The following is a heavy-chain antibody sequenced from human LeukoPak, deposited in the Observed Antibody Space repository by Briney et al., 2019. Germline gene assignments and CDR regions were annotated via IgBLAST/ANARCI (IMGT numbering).Heavy chain of an antibody. CDR2: IWEDGRKK. V-gene: IGHV3-33*01. CDR1: GFTFSSYG. J-gene: IGHJ6*04. Sequence: GGSLRLSCAASGFTFSSYGMHWVRQAPGKGLEWVAAIWEDGRKKYYADSVKGRFTISRDNSKNTLYLQMNSLRAEDTAVYYSGRDTSPMLLGFGEFRWFMDVWDKGTTVTVSS. D-gene: IGHD3-10*01. CDR3: GRDTSPMLLGFGEFRWFMDV.